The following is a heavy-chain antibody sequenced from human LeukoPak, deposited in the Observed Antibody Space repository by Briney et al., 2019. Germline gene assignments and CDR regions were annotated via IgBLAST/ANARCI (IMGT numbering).Heavy chain of an antibody. CDR1: GFTFNSYS. J-gene: IGHJ4*02. Sequence: GGSLRLSCAASGFTFNSYSMNWVRQAPGKGLEWVSSISSSSSYIYYADSVKGRFTISRDNAKNSLYLQMNSLRAEDTAVYYCARYQYDFWSGFWGQGTLVTVSS. CDR2: ISSSSSYI. V-gene: IGHV3-21*01. D-gene: IGHD3-3*01. CDR3: ARYQYDFWSGF.